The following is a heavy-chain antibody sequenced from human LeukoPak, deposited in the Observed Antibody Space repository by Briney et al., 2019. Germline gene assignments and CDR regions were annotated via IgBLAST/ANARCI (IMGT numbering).Heavy chain of an antibody. V-gene: IGHV4-39*01. D-gene: IGHD3-3*01. CDR3: ARHVYRITIFGVVTQNWFDP. CDR1: GGSISSSSYY. J-gene: IGHJ5*02. Sequence: KPSETLSLTCTVSGGSISSSSYYWGWIRQPPGKGLEWIGSIYYSGSTYYNPSLKSRVTISVDTSKNQFSLKLSSVTAADTAVYYCARHVYRITIFGVVTQNWFDPWGQGTLVTVSS. CDR2: IYYSGST.